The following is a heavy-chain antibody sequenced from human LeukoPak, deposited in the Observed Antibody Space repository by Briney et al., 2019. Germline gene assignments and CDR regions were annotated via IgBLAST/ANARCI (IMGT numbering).Heavy chain of an antibody. CDR1: GFTLSSYW. V-gene: IGHV3-74*01. J-gene: IGHJ5*01. CDR3: ARSDWLDS. CDR2: IKSDGSTT. Sequence: GGSLRLSCAASGFTLSSYWMHWVRQGPGKGLEWVSGIKSDGSTTSYADSVRGRFTISRDNAKNTLYLQMNSLRAEDTAVYYCARSDWLDSWGQGTLVTVSS.